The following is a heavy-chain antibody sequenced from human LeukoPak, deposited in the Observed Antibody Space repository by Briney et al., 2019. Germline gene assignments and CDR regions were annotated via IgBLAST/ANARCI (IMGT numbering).Heavy chain of an antibody. CDR2: ISWNSGSI. D-gene: IGHD5-24*01. CDR3: AKSVHAMATPRAIHFDY. J-gene: IGHJ4*02. Sequence: GGSLRLSCAASGFTFDDYAMHWVRQAPGKGLEWVSGISWNSGSIGYADSVKGRFTISRDNSKNTLYLQMNSLRAEDTAVYYCAKSVHAMATPRAIHFDYWGQGTLVTVSS. CDR1: GFTFDDYA. V-gene: IGHV3-9*01.